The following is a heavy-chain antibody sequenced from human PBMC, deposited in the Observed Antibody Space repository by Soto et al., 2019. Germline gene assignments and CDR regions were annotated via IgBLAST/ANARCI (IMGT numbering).Heavy chain of an antibody. Sequence: QVQLVQSGAEVKKPGSSVKVSCKASGGTFSSYAISWVRQAPGQGLEWMAGIIPIFGTANYAQKFQGRVTITADKSTSTAYMELSSLRSEDTAVYYCARGKYCGGDCYAEYFQHWGQGTLVTVSS. D-gene: IGHD2-21*02. CDR3: ARGKYCGGDCYAEYFQH. J-gene: IGHJ1*01. V-gene: IGHV1-69*06. CDR2: IIPIFGTA. CDR1: GGTFSSYA.